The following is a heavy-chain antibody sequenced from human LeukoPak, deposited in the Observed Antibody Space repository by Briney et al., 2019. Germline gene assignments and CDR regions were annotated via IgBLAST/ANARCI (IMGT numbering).Heavy chain of an antibody. CDR3: ARDLDQYNGRFGGFGHDF. D-gene: IGHD3-10*01. CDR2: ISAYNGNT. CDR1: GNTFNRHY. V-gene: IGHV1-18*04. J-gene: IGHJ4*02. Sequence: GASVKVSCKASGNTFNRHYVHWVRQAPGQGLEWMGWISAYNGNTNYAQSLQGRVTMTTDTSTSTVYMEMRSLTSDDTAVYYCARDLDQYNGRFGGFGHDFWGQGTLVTVSS.